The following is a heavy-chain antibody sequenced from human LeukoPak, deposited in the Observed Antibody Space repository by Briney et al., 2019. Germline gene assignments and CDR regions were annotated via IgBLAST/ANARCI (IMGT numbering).Heavy chain of an antibody. CDR1: GFTFSSYW. Sequence: EGSLRLSCAASGFTFSSYWMSWVRQAPGKGLEWVANIKQDGSEKYYVDSVKGRFTISRDNAKNSLYLQMNSLRAEDTAVYYCARDPHVLPFDYWGQGTLVTVSS. J-gene: IGHJ4*02. CDR3: ARDPHVLPFDY. CDR2: IKQDGSEK. V-gene: IGHV3-7*04.